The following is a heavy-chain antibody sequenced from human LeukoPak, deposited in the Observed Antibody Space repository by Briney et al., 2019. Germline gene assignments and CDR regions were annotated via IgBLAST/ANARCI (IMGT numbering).Heavy chain of an antibody. CDR2: INQDANEK. D-gene: IGHD2-8*02. Sequence: GGSLRLSCVLSRLVLSLHWMIWVRQAPGKGPEWVANINQDANEKNFADSVKGRFTISRDNAKTPEPLQMSALRLEGTGPDFDSRIQLYFRVGGGTGLDIWGQGTMVTVSS. J-gene: IGHJ3*02. CDR3: SRIQLYFRVGGGTGLDI. V-gene: IGHV3-7*04. CDR1: RLVLSLHW.